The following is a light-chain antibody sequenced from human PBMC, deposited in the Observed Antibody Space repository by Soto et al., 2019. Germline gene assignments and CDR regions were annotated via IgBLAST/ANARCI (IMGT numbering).Light chain of an antibody. V-gene: IGKV1-5*01. CDR1: QSISSW. CDR2: DAS. Sequence: DIQMTQSPSTLSASVGDRVTITCRASQSISSWLAWYQQKPGKAPKLLIYDASSLESGVPSRVSGSGSGTEFTLTISSLQPDDFATYYCQQYYSYYTFGQGTKLEIK. CDR3: QQYYSYYT. J-gene: IGKJ2*01.